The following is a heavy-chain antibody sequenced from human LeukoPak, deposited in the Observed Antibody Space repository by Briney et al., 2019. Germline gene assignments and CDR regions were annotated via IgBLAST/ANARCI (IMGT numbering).Heavy chain of an antibody. J-gene: IGHJ4*02. D-gene: IGHD5-18*01. CDR3: ARLDTAMALRGFDY. CDR1: GGSISSYY. V-gene: IGHV4-4*09. CDR2: IYTSGST. Sequence: SETLSLTRTVSGGSISSYYWSWIRQPPAKGLAWIGYIYTSGSTNYKPSLKSRVTISVDTSKNQFSLKLSSVTAADTAVYYWARLDTAMALRGFDYWGQGTLVTVSS.